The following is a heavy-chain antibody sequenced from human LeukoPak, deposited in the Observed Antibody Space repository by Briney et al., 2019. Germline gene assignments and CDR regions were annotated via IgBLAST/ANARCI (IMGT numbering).Heavy chain of an antibody. CDR3: ARSVVVTATLNDAFDI. CDR1: GYTFTSYG. V-gene: IGHV1-18*01. D-gene: IGHD2-21*02. CDR2: ISAYNGNT. Sequence: ASVKVSCKASGYTFTSYGISWVRQAPGQGLEWMGWISAYNGNTNYAQKLQGRVTMTTDTSTSTAYMELRSLRSDDTAVYYCARSVVVTATLNDAFDIWGQGTMVTVSS. J-gene: IGHJ3*02.